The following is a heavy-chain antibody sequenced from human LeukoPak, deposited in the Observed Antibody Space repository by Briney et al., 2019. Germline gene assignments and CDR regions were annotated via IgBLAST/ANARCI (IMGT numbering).Heavy chain of an antibody. CDR1: GFSLSTSGVG. J-gene: IGHJ4*02. CDR2: IYWDDDK. V-gene: IGHV2-5*02. Sequence: SGPTLVNPPQTLTLTCTFSGFSLSTSGVGVGWIRQPPGKALEWLALIYWDDDKRYSPSLKSRLTITKDTSKNQVVLTMTNMDPVDTATYYCVLTADYDFWSGSYYFDYWGQGTLVTVSS. D-gene: IGHD3-3*01. CDR3: VLTADYDFWSGSYYFDY.